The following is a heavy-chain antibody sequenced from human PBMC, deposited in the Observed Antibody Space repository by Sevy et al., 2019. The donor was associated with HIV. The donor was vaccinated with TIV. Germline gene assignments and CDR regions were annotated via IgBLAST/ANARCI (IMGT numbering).Heavy chain of an antibody. J-gene: IGHJ6*03. Sequence: ASVKVSCKASEDTFATYDLNWVRQATGQGLEWMGWINPNSGDTVYGQKFQGRITMTSHISISTVHMELSSLTSKDTAVYYCARGRPGTYHYYMDVWGNGTTVTVSS. CDR1: EDTFATYD. CDR3: ARGRPGTYHYYMDV. V-gene: IGHV1-8*01. CDR2: INPNSGDT.